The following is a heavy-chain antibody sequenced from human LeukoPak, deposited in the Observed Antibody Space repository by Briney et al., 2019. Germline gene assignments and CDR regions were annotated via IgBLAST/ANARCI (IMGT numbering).Heavy chain of an antibody. J-gene: IGHJ5*02. V-gene: IGHV1-8*01. D-gene: IGHD3-10*01. CDR3: VRDGEGVAISVNYWFDP. CDR1: GFRFTSYD. Sequence: ASVKVSCKASGFRFTSYDFNWVRQASGLGLEWMGWMNPNNGNTGYAQKFQGRVTMTRDTSTSTAYMELRDLRSEDTAVYYCVRDGEGVAISVNYWFDPWGQGTLVTVSS. CDR2: MNPNNGNT.